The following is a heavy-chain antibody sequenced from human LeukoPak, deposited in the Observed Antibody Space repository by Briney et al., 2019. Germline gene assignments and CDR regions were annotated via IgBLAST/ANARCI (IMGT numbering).Heavy chain of an antibody. CDR2: IYHSGST. CDR3: ARYYYDSSGYYLENWFDP. J-gene: IGHJ5*02. CDR1: GYSISSGYY. D-gene: IGHD3-22*01. Sequence: PSETLSLTCTVSGYSISSGYYWGWIRQPPGKGLEWIGSIYHSGSTYYNPSLKSRVTISVDTSKNQFSLKLSSATAADTAVYYCARYYYDSSGYYLENWFDPWGQGTLVTVSS. V-gene: IGHV4-38-2*02.